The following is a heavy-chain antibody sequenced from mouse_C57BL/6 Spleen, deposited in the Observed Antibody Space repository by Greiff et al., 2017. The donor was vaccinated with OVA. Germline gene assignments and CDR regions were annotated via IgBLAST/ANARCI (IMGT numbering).Heavy chain of an antibody. CDR3: ARRLRDYGSSYEDAMDY. CDR1: GYTFTDYY. J-gene: IGHJ4*01. CDR2: IFPGSGST. D-gene: IGHD1-1*01. V-gene: IGHV1-75*01. Sequence: QVQLQQSGPELVKPGASVKISCKASGYTFTDYYINWVKQRPGQGLEWIGWIFPGSGSTYYNEKFKGKATLTVDKSSSTAYMLLSSLTSEDSAVYFCARRLRDYGSSYEDAMDYWGQGTSVTVSS.